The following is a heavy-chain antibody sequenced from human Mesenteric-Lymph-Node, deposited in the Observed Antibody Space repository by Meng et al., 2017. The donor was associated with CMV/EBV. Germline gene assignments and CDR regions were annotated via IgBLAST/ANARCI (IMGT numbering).Heavy chain of an antibody. Sequence: GESLKISCVASGFTFSSYSMNWVRQAPGKGLEWVSYISSSSNTIYYADSVKGRFTISRDNAKNSLYLQMNSLRAEDTAVYYCAGARIAARPSFDYWGQGTLVTVSS. J-gene: IGHJ4*02. CDR3: AGARIAARPSFDY. CDR2: ISSSSNTI. CDR1: GFTFSSYS. D-gene: IGHD6-6*01. V-gene: IGHV3-48*04.